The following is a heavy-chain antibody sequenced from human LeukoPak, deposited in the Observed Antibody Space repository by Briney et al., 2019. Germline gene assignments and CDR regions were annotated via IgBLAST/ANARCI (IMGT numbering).Heavy chain of an antibody. D-gene: IGHD4-23*01. V-gene: IGHV1-18*01. CDR2: ISAYDGNT. J-gene: IGHJ4*02. CDR1: GYTFTSYG. Sequence: ASVKVSCKASGYTFTSYGISWVRQAPGQGLEWMGWISAYDGNTNYAQKLQGRVTMTTDTSTSTAYMELRSLRSDDTAVYYCARDSILHDYDGNSELFDYWGQGTLVTVSS. CDR3: ARDSILHDYDGNSELFDY.